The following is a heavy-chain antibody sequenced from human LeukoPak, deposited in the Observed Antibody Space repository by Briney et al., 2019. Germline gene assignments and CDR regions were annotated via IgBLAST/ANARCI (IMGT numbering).Heavy chain of an antibody. CDR1: GASINKDY. J-gene: IGHJ6*04. CDR3: VRDEYRDV. V-gene: IGHV4-4*07. D-gene: IGHD2/OR15-2a*01. CDR2: IHPSGIT. Sequence: SETLSLTCTVSGASINKDYWAWIRQPAGKGMEWIGRIHPSGITHQNPSLRGRVTMSIDASKNQFSLNLSSVTAADTAVYYCVRDEYRDVWGKGTTVTVSS.